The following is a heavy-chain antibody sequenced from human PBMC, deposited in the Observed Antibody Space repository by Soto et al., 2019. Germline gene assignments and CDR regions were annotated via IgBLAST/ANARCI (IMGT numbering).Heavy chain of an antibody. CDR3: AKLLRYYDIPYYFDY. V-gene: IGHV3-23*01. J-gene: IGHJ4*02. D-gene: IGHD3-9*01. CDR1: GFTFSSYA. CDR2: ISGSGGST. Sequence: GGSLRLSCAASGFTFSSYAMSWVRQAPGKGLEWVSAISGSGGSTYYADSVKGRFTISRDNSKNTLYLQMNSLRAEDTAVYYCAKLLRYYDIPYYFDYWGQGTLVTVSS.